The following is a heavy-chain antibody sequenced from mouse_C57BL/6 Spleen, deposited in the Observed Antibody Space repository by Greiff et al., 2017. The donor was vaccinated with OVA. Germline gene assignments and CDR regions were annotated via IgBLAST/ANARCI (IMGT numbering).Heavy chain of an antibody. CDR2: ISYDGSN. CDR3: AREGVYYYGSSLFAY. J-gene: IGHJ3*01. Sequence: EVQRVESGPGLVKPSQSLSLTCSVTGYSITSGYYWNWIRQFPGNKLEWMGYISYDGSNNYNPSLKNRISITRDTSKNQFFLKLNSVTTEDTATYYCAREGVYYYGSSLFAYWGQGTLVTVSA. CDR1: GYSITSGYY. V-gene: IGHV3-6*01. D-gene: IGHD1-1*01.